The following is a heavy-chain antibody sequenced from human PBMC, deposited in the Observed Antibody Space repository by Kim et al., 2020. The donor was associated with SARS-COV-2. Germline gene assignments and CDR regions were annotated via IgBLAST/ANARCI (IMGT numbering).Heavy chain of an antibody. D-gene: IGHD2-21*02. Sequence: GGSLRLSCAASGFTFSGSEMHWVRQASGKGLEWLGRVRGKGNNYATAYAASVKGRFTVSRDDSKNTAYLQMNSLRTEDTAVYYCTRYVETAAETVKDFDYWGQGTLVTVSS. J-gene: IGHJ4*02. CDR2: VRGKGNNYAT. CDR1: GFTFSGSE. CDR3: TRYVETAAETVKDFDY. V-gene: IGHV3-73*01.